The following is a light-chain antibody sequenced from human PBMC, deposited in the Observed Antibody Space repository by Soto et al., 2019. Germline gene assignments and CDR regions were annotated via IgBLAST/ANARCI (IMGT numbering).Light chain of an antibody. V-gene: IGKV1-5*03. CDR1: QSISSW. Sequence: DIQMTQSPSTLSASVGDRVTITCRASQSISSWLAWYQQKPGKAPKLLIYKASSLKSGVPSRFSGSGSGTEFTLTISSPQPDDFATYYCQQGWTFGQGTKVEIK. CDR2: KAS. J-gene: IGKJ1*01. CDR3: QQGWT.